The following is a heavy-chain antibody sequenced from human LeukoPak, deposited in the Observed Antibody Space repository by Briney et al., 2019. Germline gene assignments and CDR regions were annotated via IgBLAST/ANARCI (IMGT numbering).Heavy chain of an antibody. D-gene: IGHD6-19*01. CDR1: GGTFSNYA. CDR2: IIPIFGTA. CDR3: ATLFRSGWDKVYYFDY. Sequence: ASVKVSCKASGGTFSNYAISWVRQAPGQGLEWMGGIIPIFGTANYAQKFQGRVTITTDESTSTAYMELSSLRSEDTAVYYCATLFRSGWDKVYYFDYWGQGTLVTVSS. J-gene: IGHJ4*02. V-gene: IGHV1-69*05.